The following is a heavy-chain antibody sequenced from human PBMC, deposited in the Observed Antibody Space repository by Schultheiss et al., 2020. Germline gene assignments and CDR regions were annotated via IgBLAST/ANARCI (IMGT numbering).Heavy chain of an antibody. CDR2: IYYSGST. CDR1: GYSISSGYY. CDR3: AEVQLERLYYYYYGMDV. Sequence: SETLSLTCAVSGYSISSGYYWGWIRQPPGKGLEWTGYIYYSGSTNYNPSLKSRVTISLDTSKDHFSLRLSSVTAEDTAVYYCAEVQLERLYYYYYGMDVWGQGATVTVSS. D-gene: IGHD1-1*01. J-gene: IGHJ6*02. V-gene: IGHV4-61*01.